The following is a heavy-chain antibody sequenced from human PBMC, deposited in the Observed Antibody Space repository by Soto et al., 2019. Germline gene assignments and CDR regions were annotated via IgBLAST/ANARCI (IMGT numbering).Heavy chain of an antibody. CDR1: GYTFTSYY. J-gene: IGHJ6*02. CDR2: INPSGGST. Sequence: SVKVSCKASGYTFTSYYMHWVRQAPGQGLGWMGIINPSGGSTSYAQKFQGRVTMTRDTSTSTVYMELSSLRSEDTAVYYCATVNYGYYGMDVWGQGTTVTVSS. V-gene: IGHV1-46*01. D-gene: IGHD4-17*01. CDR3: ATVNYGYYGMDV.